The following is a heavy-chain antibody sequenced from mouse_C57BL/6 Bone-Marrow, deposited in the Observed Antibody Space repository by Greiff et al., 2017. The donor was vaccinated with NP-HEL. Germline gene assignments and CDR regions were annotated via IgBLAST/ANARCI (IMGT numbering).Heavy chain of an antibody. V-gene: IGHV1-63*01. D-gene: IGHD2-3*01. CDR3: ALYDNRY. CDR2: IYPGGGYT. Sequence: VQLQQSGAELVRPGPSVKMSCKASGYTFTNYWIGWAKQRPGHGLEWIGDIYPGGGYTNYNEKVKGKATLTADKSSSTAYMQFSSLTSEDSAIYYCALYDNRYWGQGTTLTVSS. CDR1: GYTFTNYW. J-gene: IGHJ2*01.